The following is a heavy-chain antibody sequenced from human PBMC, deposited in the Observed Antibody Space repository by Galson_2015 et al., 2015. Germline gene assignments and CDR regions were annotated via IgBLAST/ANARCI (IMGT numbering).Heavy chain of an antibody. Sequence: SVKVSCKASGYTFTGYYMHWVRQAPGQGLEWMGRINPNSGGPNYAQKFQGRVTMTRDTSISTAYMELSRLRSDDTAVYYCARDNPPDNWNDGNWFDPWGQGTLVTVSS. V-gene: IGHV1-2*06. D-gene: IGHD1-20*01. J-gene: IGHJ5*02. CDR3: ARDNPPDNWNDGNWFDP. CDR1: GYTFTGYY. CDR2: INPNSGGP.